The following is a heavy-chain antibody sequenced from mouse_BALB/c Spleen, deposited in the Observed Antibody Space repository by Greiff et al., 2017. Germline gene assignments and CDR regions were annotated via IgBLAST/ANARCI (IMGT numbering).Heavy chain of an antibody. J-gene: IGHJ4*01. CDR1: GYTFTDYY. CDR3: ARALATGPMDY. D-gene: IGHD4-1*01. Sequence: VKLQESGAELARPGASVKLSCKASGYTFTDYYINWVKQRTGQGLEWIGEIYPGSGNTYYNEKFKGKATLTADKSSSTAYMQLSSLTSEDSAVYFCARALATGPMDYWGQGTSVTVSS. V-gene: IGHV1-77*01. CDR2: IYPGSGNT.